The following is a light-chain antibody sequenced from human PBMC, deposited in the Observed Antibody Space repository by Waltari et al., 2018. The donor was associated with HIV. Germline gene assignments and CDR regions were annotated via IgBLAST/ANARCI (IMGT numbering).Light chain of an antibody. CDR3: CTYAGSSTSVV. V-gene: IGLV2-23*02. Sequence: QSALTQPASVSGSPGQSITISCTGTSSDVGSYYLVSWYQQHPGKAPKLMIYEVSTRHAGGSNRFAGSKSGNTTSVTFTGSQAEEEADYYCCTYAGSSTSVVFGGGTKLTVL. CDR1: SSDVGSYYL. CDR2: EVS. J-gene: IGLJ2*01.